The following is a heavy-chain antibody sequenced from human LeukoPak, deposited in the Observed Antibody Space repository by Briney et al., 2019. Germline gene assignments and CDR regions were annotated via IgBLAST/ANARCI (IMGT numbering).Heavy chain of an antibody. Sequence: PGGSLRLSCAASGFTFSSYSMNWLRQAPGKGLEWVSSISSSSSYIYYADSVKGRFTISRDNAKNSLYLQMNSLRAEDTAVYYCAGGYYYDSSGTERLNWFDPWGQGTLVTVSS. D-gene: IGHD3-22*01. J-gene: IGHJ5*02. CDR1: GFTFSSYS. CDR2: ISSSSSYI. CDR3: AGGYYYDSSGTERLNWFDP. V-gene: IGHV3-21*01.